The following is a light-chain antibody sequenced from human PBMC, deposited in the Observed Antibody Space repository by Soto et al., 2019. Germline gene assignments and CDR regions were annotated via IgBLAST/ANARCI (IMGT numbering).Light chain of an antibody. CDR3: QQRGT. CDR2: DAS. Sequence: DIQMTQSPSTLSASVGDTVTVTCRASQSVSGWLAWYQQKPGEAPKLLIYDASNRATGIPARFSGSGSGTDFTLTISSLEPEDLAVYYCQQRGTFGPGTKVDIK. CDR1: QSVSGW. J-gene: IGKJ3*01. V-gene: IGKV1-5*01.